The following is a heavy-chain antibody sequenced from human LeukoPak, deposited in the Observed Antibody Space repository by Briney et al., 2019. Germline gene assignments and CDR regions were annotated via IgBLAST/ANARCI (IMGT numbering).Heavy chain of an antibody. CDR2: INSDGSST. Sequence: GGALRLSCAASGFTFSSNWMHWLRQAPAKGLVRVSRINSDGSSTTYADSVKGRFTISRDNATNTLYLQMNRLTAEDTAVYYCAQSTLYYDFWSGYSNFDYWGQGTLVTVSS. J-gene: IGHJ4*02. D-gene: IGHD3-3*01. V-gene: IGHV3-74*01. CDR1: GFTFSSNW. CDR3: AQSTLYYDFWSGYSNFDY.